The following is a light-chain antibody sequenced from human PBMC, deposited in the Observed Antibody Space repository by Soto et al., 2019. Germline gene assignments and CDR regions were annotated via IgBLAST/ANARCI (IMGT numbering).Light chain of an antibody. CDR3: QVRTNWSIA. J-gene: IGKJ5*01. CDR1: QSVSSY. CDR2: DAS. V-gene: IGKV3-11*01. Sequence: EIVLTQSPATLSLSPGERATLSCRASQSVSSYLAWYQQKPGQAPSLLIYDASNRATGIPARFSGTGSGTDFTLTINNLEPEDFAVYYCQVRTNWSIAFGRGTRLEIK.